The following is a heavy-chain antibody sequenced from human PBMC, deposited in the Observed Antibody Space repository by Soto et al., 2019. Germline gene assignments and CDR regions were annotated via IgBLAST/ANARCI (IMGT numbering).Heavy chain of an antibody. V-gene: IGHV1-69*01. CDR2: IIPIFGTA. CDR3: ARLLTGTTGIDY. J-gene: IGHJ4*02. D-gene: IGHD1-7*01. CDR1: GGTFSSYA. Sequence: QVQLVQSGAEVKPGSSVKVSCKASGGTFSSYAISWVRQAPGQGLEWMGGIIPIFGTANYAQKFQGRVTITADESTSTAYMELSSLRSEDTAVYYCARLLTGTTGIDYWGQGTLVTVSS.